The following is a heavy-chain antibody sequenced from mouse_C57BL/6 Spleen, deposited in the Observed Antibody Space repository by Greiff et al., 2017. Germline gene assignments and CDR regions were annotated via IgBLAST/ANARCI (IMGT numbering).Heavy chain of an antibody. J-gene: IGHJ4*01. V-gene: IGHV1-80*01. CDR2: IYPGDGDT. D-gene: IGHD2-1*01. Sequence: VKLQQSGAELVKPGASVKISCKASGYAFSSYWMNWVKQRPGKGLEWIGQIYPGDGDTNYNGKFKGKATLTADKSSSTAYMQLSSLTSEDSAVYFCSRSDGNYVGAMDYWGQGTSVTVSS. CDR1: GYAFSSYW. CDR3: SRSDGNYVGAMDY.